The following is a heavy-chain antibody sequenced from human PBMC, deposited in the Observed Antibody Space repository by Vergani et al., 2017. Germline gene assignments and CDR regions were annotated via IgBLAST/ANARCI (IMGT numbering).Heavy chain of an antibody. Sequence: EVQLVESGGGLVQPGGSLRLSCAASGFTFSSYWMSWVRQTPGKGLEWVANIKQDGSEKYYVDSLKGRFSISRDNAKNSLYLQLNSLRPEDTAVYYCARSPWTYGSGCFDYWGQGTLVTVPS. V-gene: IGHV3-7*01. CDR2: IKQDGSEK. J-gene: IGHJ4*02. CDR3: ARSPWTYGSGCFDY. CDR1: GFTFSSYW. D-gene: IGHD3-10*01.